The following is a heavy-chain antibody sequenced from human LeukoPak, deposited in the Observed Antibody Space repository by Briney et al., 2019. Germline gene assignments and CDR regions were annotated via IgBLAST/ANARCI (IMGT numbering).Heavy chain of an antibody. Sequence: ASVKVSCKASGYTFTSYGISWVRQAPGQGLEWMGWISAYNGNTDYAQKLQGRVTMTTDTSTSTAYMELRRLRSDDTAVYYCARDVSSYSSGWYANYYYYYYMDVWGKGTTVTISS. CDR2: ISAYNGNT. CDR1: GYTFTSYG. J-gene: IGHJ6*03. D-gene: IGHD6-19*01. CDR3: ARDVSSYSSGWYANYYYYYYMDV. V-gene: IGHV1-18*01.